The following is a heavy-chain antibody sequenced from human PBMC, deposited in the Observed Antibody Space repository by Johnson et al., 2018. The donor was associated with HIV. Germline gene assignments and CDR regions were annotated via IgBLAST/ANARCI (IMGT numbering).Heavy chain of an antibody. CDR3: AKTGGGAALDS. D-gene: IGHD3-16*01. CDR1: GFTFDDYG. CDR2: IGGSGAGT. Sequence: VQLVESGGGVVRPGGSLRLSCAASGFTFDDYGMCWVRQAPGKGLEWVSTIGGSGAGTFYADSVRGRFTVSRDNSKDTLYLQMNSLRVDDTAVYYCAKTGGGAALDSWGQGTMVTVSS. J-gene: IGHJ3*02. V-gene: IGHV3-23*04.